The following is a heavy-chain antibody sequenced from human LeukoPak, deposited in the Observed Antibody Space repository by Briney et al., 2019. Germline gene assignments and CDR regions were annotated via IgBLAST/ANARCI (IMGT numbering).Heavy chain of an antibody. Sequence: GGSLRLSCAASGFTFSSYAMSWVRQTPGKGLEWVSIISGSAGTTYYADSVKGRFTISRDSSKNTLYLQMNSLRAEDTAVYYCAKEDWRMDVWGQGTTVTVSS. CDR2: ISGSAGTT. D-gene: IGHD2-21*01. V-gene: IGHV3-23*01. CDR3: AKEDWRMDV. J-gene: IGHJ6*02. CDR1: GFTFSSYA.